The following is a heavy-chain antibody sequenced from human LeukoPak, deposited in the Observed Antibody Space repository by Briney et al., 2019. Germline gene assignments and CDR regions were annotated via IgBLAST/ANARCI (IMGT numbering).Heavy chain of an antibody. CDR2: IYTSGST. CDR1: GGSISNHY. V-gene: IGHV4-4*07. Sequence: PSETLSLTCTVSGGSISNHYWSWIRQSAGKGLEWIGRIYTSGSTDYNPSLKSRVTMSVDTSKNQFSLKLSAVTAADTATYYCARRISGFTGYAIWGQGALVTVSS. J-gene: IGHJ4*02. CDR3: ARRISGFTGYAI. D-gene: IGHD5-12*01.